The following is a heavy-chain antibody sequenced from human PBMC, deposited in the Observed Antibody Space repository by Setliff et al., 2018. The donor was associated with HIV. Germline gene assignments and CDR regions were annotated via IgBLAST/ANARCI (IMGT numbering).Heavy chain of an antibody. CDR3: ARNSAPPYYTDYYMDV. V-gene: IGHV1-69*13. Sequence: SVKVSCKASGGSFSNFAINWVRQAPGQGLEWVGGIIPMFGTANYAQKFLGRVTITADASTTTAYMDLSSLRSEDTAVYYCARNSAPPYYTDYYMDVWGRGTTVTVSS. CDR1: GGSFSNFA. CDR2: IIPMFGTA. D-gene: IGHD2-21*01. J-gene: IGHJ6*03.